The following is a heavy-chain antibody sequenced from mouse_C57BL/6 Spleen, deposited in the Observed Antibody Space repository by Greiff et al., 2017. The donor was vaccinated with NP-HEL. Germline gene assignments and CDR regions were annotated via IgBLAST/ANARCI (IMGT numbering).Heavy chain of an antibody. V-gene: IGHV5-17*01. CDR1: GFTFSDYG. Sequence: EVQLVESGGGLVKPGGSLKLSCAASGFTFSDYGMHWVRQAPEKGLEWVAYISSGSSTIYYADTVKGRFTISRDNAKNTLFLQMTSLRSEDTAMYYCARPRYSNSFAYWGQGTLVTVSA. CDR3: ARPRYSNSFAY. J-gene: IGHJ3*01. CDR2: ISSGSSTI. D-gene: IGHD2-5*01.